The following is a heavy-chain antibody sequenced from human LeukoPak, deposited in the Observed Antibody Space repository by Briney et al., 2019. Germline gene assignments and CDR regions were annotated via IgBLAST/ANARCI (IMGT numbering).Heavy chain of an antibody. CDR3: ARAGFGRFGTDFDY. CDR1: GYTFTSYD. J-gene: IGHJ4*02. CDR2: ISTFDDT. D-gene: IGHD3-3*01. V-gene: IGHV1-18*01. Sequence: GASVKVSCKASGYTFTSYDINWVRQAPGQGLEWMGWISTFDDTNYAQKFQGRVTLTTDTSTSTVYLEVRSLRSDDTATYYCARAGFGRFGTDFDYWGQGTLVTVSS.